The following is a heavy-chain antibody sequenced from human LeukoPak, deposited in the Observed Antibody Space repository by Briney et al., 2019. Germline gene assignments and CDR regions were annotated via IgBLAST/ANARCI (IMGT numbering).Heavy chain of an antibody. CDR1: GDNFSYYA. Sequence: GASVKVSCKASGDNFSYYAFSWVRQAPGQGLEWMGGIIPIFGTANFAQNFQGRVTITADKSTSTVYMELSSLKSEDTAVYYCARDPIGSRWPYYFDYWGQGTLVTVSS. V-gene: IGHV1-69*06. D-gene: IGHD6-13*01. CDR2: IIPIFGTA. CDR3: ARDPIGSRWPYYFDY. J-gene: IGHJ4*02.